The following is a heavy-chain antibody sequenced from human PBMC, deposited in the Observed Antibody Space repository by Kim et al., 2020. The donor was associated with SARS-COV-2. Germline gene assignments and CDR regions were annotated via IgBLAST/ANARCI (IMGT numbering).Heavy chain of an antibody. J-gene: IGHJ4*02. D-gene: IGHD6-25*01. V-gene: IGHV1-24*01. Sequence: GETIYAQKFQGRVTMTEDTSTETAYMELSSLRSEDTAVYYCATTGNPSGYWGQGTLVTVSS. CDR2: GET. CDR3: ATTGNPSGY.